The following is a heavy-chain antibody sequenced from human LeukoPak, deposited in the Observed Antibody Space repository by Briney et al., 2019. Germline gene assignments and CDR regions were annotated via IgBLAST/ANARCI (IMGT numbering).Heavy chain of an antibody. D-gene: IGHD3-10*01. CDR1: GYTFTGYY. J-gene: IGHJ5*02. CDR3: AGQVRGVKPSRYWFDP. CDR2: INPNSGGT. V-gene: IGHV1-2*02. Sequence: ASVKVSCKASGYTFTGYYMHWVRQAPGQGLEWMGWINPNSGGTNYAQKFQGRVTMTRDTSISTAYMELSRLRSDDTAVYYCAGQVRGVKPSRYWFDPWGQGTLVTVSS.